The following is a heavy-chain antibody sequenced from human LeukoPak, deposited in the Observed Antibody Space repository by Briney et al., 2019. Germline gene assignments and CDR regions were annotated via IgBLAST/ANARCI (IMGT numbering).Heavy chain of an antibody. D-gene: IGHD6-13*01. V-gene: IGHV3-23*01. J-gene: IGHJ4*02. CDR1: GFTFSSYA. Sequence: GGSLRLSCAASGFTFSSYAMSWVRQAPGKGLEWVSAISASGGTTYFADSVKGRFAISRDNSKNTLYLQMNTLRAEDTAIYFCAKPSSSSWYIFDYWGQGTLVTVSS. CDR3: AKPSSSSWYIFDY. CDR2: ISASGGTT.